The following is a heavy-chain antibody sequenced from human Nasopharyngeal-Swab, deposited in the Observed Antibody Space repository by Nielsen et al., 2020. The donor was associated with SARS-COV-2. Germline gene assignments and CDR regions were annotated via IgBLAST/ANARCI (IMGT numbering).Heavy chain of an antibody. V-gene: IGHV3-23*01. CDR2: ISGSGGST. D-gene: IGHD3-9*01. CDR1: GFIFDDYA. Sequence: GGSLRLSCAASGFIFDDYAMHWVRQAPGKGLEWVSAISGSGGSTYYADSVKGRFTISRDNSKNTLYLQMNSLRAEDTAVYYCAKKLENILRYFDWLLDAFDIWGQGTMVTVSS. CDR3: AKKLENILRYFDWLLDAFDI. J-gene: IGHJ3*02.